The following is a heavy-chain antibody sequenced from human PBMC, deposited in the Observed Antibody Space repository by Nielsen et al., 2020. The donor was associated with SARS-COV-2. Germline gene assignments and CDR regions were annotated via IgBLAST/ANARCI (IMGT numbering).Heavy chain of an antibody. D-gene: IGHD3-22*01. CDR3: AKEMIVARGGEDYFDY. CDR1: GFTFSSYW. V-gene: IGHV3-74*01. Sequence: GGSLRLSCAASGFTFSSYWMHWVRQAPGKGLVWVSRINSDGSSTSYADSVKGRFTISRDNAKNTLYLQMNSLRAEDTAVYYCAKEMIVARGGEDYFDYWGQGTLVTVSS. J-gene: IGHJ4*02. CDR2: INSDGSST.